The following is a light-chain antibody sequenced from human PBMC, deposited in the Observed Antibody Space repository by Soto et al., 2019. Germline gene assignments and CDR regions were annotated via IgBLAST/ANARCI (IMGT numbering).Light chain of an antibody. CDR1: NIRSKN. CDR2: RDF. V-gene: IGLV3-9*01. Sequence: SYELTQPLSVSVALGQTAKITCEGANIRSKNVHWYQQKAGQAPVVVINRDFNRPSGIPERISGSNSGNTATLTITSAQAGDEADYYCQVWDSGSVVFGGGTKLTVL. CDR3: QVWDSGSVV. J-gene: IGLJ2*01.